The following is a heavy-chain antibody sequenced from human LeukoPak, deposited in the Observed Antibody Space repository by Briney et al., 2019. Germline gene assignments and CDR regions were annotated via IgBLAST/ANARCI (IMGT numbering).Heavy chain of an antibody. CDR2: ISYSGST. CDR1: GDSIRSYD. V-gene: IGHV4-59*01. CDR3: ARLSWPGRGSRFDP. J-gene: IGHJ5*02. D-gene: IGHD3-10*01. Sequence: SETLSLTCTVSGDSIRSYDWSWIRQSPGKGLEWIGYISYSGSTDYNPSLKSRVTISVDTSKNQFSLNLSSVTAADTAVYFCARLSWPGRGSRFDPWGQGTLVTVSS.